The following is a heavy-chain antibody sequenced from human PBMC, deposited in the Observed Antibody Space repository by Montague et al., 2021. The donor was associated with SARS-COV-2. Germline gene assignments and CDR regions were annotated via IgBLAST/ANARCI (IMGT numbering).Heavy chain of an antibody. D-gene: IGHD2-15*01. V-gene: IGHV4-59*01. Sequence: SETLSLTCNVSGGSISTYYWSWVRQPPGKGLEWIGYISYSGSTNYNPSLTSRVTMSVDTSKKKFSLKLSSVTAADTAVYYCARGGGLSADYCYYDMDVWGQGTTVTVSS. CDR1: GGSISTYY. CDR2: ISYSGST. CDR3: ARGGGLSADYCYYDMDV. J-gene: IGHJ6*02.